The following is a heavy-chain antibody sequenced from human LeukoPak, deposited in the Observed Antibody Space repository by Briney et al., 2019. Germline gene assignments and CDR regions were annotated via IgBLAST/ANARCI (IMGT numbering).Heavy chain of an antibody. D-gene: IGHD3-16*01. CDR2: IYYSGTT. V-gene: IGHV4-39*07. CDR1: GGSISSSSYY. J-gene: IGHJ4*02. CDR3: ARVGGGGYYFDY. Sequence: PSQTLSLTCTVSGGSISSSSYYWGWIRQPPGKGLEWIGSIYYSGTTYYNPSLKSRVTISVDTSKNQFSLKLSSVTAADTAVYYCARVGGGGYYFDYWGQGTLVTVSS.